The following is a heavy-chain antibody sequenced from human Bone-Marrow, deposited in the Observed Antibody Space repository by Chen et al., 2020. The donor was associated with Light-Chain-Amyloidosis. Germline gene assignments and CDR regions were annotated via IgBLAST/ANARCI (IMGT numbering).Heavy chain of an antibody. CDR2: ISGNGDTT. V-gene: IGHV3-23*01. Sequence: EVQLLESGGGLVQPGGSLRLSCAASGFTFSHYAMSWVRQAPGKGLEWISAISGNGDTTFYADSVKGRFTISKDNSKNTLNLQMNSLRAEDSAVYYCAKDALLSVSYRETTWGQGTLVTVST. J-gene: IGHJ5*02. CDR3: AKDALLSVSYRETT. D-gene: IGHD3-16*01. CDR1: GFTFSHYA.